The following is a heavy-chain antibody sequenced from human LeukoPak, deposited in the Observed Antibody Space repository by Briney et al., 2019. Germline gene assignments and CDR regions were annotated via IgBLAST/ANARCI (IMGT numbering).Heavy chain of an antibody. CDR1: GFTSTSSA. J-gene: IGHJ4*02. D-gene: IGHD3-22*01. CDR2: IVVGSGNT. CDR3: AAGLGDTSGYYYVFGLS. Sequence: SVKVSFTASGFTSTSSAVQWVRQARGQRLEWIGWIVVGSGNTNYAQKFQERVTITRDMSTSTAYMELSSLRSEDTAVYYCAAGLGDTSGYYYVFGLSWGQGTLVTVSS. V-gene: IGHV1-58*01.